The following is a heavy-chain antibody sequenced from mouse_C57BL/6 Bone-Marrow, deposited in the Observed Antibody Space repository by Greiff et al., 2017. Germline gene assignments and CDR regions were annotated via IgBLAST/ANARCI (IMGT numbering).Heavy chain of an antibody. CDR2: ISNGGGST. CDR1: GFTFSDYY. Sequence: EVKLVESGGGLVQPGGSLKLSCAASGFTFSDYYMYWVRQTPEKRLEWVAYISNGGGSTYYPDTVKGRFTISRDNAKNTLYLQMSRLKSEDTAMYYCARQGYYFLFFGVWGTGTTVTVSS. V-gene: IGHV5-12*01. CDR3: ARQGYYFLFFGV. J-gene: IGHJ1*03. D-gene: IGHD1-1*01.